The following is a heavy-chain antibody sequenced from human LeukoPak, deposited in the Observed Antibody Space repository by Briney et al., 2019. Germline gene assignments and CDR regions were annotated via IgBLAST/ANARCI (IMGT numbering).Heavy chain of an antibody. Sequence: GGSLRLSCAASGFTFSSYAMSWVRQAPGEGLEWVSAISGSGGSTYYADSVKGRFTISRDNSKNTLYLQMNSLRAEDTAVYYCAKDQWDIVVVPAAIPDAFDIWGQGTMVTVSS. J-gene: IGHJ3*02. CDR1: GFTFSSYA. CDR3: AKDQWDIVVVPAAIPDAFDI. D-gene: IGHD2-2*01. V-gene: IGHV3-23*01. CDR2: ISGSGGST.